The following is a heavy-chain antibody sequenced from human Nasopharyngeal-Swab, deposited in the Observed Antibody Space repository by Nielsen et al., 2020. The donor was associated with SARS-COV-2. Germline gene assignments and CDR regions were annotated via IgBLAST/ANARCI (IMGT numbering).Heavy chain of an antibody. Sequence: SETLSLTCTVSGGSISSSSYYWGWIRQPPGKGLEWIGSIYYSGSTYYNPSLKSRVTISVDKSKNQFSLKLSSVTAADTAVYYCARDGSSGWYFDYWGQGTLVTVSS. V-gene: IGHV4-39*07. CDR3: ARDGSSGWYFDY. J-gene: IGHJ4*02. D-gene: IGHD6-19*01. CDR2: IYYSGST. CDR1: GGSISSSSYY.